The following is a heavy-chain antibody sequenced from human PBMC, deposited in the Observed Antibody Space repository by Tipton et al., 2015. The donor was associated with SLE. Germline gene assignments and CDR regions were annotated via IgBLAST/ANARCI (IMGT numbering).Heavy chain of an antibody. CDR3: ARGGYYDSSGYFDY. CDR2: IYHSGST. Sequence: TLSLTCAVSGGSISSGGYSWSWIRQPPGKDLEWIGYIYHSGSTYYNPSLKSRVTISVDRSKNQFSLKLSSVTAADTAVYYCARGGYYDSSGYFDYWGQGTLVTVSS. CDR1: GGSISSGGYS. D-gene: IGHD3-22*01. J-gene: IGHJ4*02. V-gene: IGHV4-30-2*01.